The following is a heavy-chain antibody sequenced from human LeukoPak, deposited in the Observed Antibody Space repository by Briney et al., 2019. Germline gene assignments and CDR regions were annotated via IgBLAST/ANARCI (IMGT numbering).Heavy chain of an antibody. Sequence: SVKVSCKASGGTFSRYAISWVRQAPGQGLEWMGRIIPILGIANYAQKFQGRVTITADKSTSTAYMELSSLRSEDTAVYYCATEDYCSGGSCYYFDYWGQGTLVTVSS. CDR2: IIPILGIA. CDR3: ATEDYCSGGSCYYFDY. D-gene: IGHD2-15*01. J-gene: IGHJ4*02. CDR1: GGTFSRYA. V-gene: IGHV1-69*04.